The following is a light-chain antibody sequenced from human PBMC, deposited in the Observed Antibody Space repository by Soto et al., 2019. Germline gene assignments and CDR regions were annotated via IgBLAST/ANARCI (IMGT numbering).Light chain of an antibody. J-gene: IGLJ2*01. CDR1: SSNIGAHYD. CDR3: QSYDSSLSGVV. CDR2: ADS. Sequence: QSVLTQPPSVSGAPGQRVTISCTGSSSNIGAHYDVNWYQQLPGTAPKLLIYADSNRPSGVPDRFSGSKSGTSASLAITGLQAEDEADYYCQSYDSSLSGVVFGGGTKVTVL. V-gene: IGLV1-40*01.